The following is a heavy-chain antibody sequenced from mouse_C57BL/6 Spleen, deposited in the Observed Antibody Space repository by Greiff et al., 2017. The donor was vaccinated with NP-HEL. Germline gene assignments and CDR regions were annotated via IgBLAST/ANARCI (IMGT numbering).Heavy chain of an antibody. Sequence: EVKVEESGGGLVQPGGSMKLSCVASGFTFSNYWMNWVRQSPEKGLEWVAQIRLKSDNYATHYAESVKGRFTISRDDSKSSVYLQMNNLRAEDTGIYYCTPITTVVGGNYWGQGTTLTVSS. V-gene: IGHV6-3*01. CDR3: TPITTVVGGNY. CDR1: GFTFSNYW. CDR2: IRLKSDNYAT. J-gene: IGHJ2*01. D-gene: IGHD1-1*01.